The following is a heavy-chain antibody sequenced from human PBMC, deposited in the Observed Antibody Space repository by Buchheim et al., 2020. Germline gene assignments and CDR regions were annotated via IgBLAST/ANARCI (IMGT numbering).Heavy chain of an antibody. CDR2: IKQDGSEK. D-gene: IGHD3-3*01. V-gene: IGHV3-7*01. CDR3: ARVNYDFWSGYYNAVLYFDY. CDR1: GFTFSSYW. J-gene: IGHJ4*02. Sequence: EVQLVESGGGLVQPGGSLRLSCAASGFTFSSYWMSWVRQAPGKGLEWVANIKQDGSEKYYVDSVKGRFTISRDNAKNSLYLQMNSLRAEDTAVYYCARVNYDFWSGYYNAVLYFDYWGQGTL.